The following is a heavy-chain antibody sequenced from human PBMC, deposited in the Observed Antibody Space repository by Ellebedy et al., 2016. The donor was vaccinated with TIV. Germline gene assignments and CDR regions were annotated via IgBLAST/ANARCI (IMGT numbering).Heavy chain of an antibody. Sequence: PGGSLRLSCVASGFTFRDYGMHWVRQAPGKGLEWVAVISNDGRSKKHADSVRGRFTISRDNSKSTLYLQMDSLRADDTAVYYCAPGGTTTVKKGFGYWGQGTLVTVSS. CDR2: ISNDGRSK. V-gene: IGHV3-30*03. J-gene: IGHJ4*02. CDR1: GFTFRDYG. CDR3: APGGTTTVKKGFGY. D-gene: IGHD4-17*01.